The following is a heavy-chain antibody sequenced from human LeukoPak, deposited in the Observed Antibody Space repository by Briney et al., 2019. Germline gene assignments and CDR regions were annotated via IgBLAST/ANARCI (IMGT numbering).Heavy chain of an antibody. CDR2: ISDSGDST. CDR1: GFIFSYYG. D-gene: IGHD3-22*01. J-gene: IGHJ5*02. V-gene: IGHV3-23*01. Sequence: GGSLRLSCEVSGFIFSYYGMNWVRQAPGKGLEWVSAISDSGDSTYYGDPVKGRFTISRDNSKSTLYLQMNSLRAEDTAVYYCAAQTYYYDSSGYYAWGQGTLVTVSS. CDR3: AAQTYYYDSSGYYA.